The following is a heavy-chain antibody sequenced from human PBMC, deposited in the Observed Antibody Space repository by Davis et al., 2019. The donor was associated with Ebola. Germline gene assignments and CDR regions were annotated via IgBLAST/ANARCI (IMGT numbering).Heavy chain of an antibody. D-gene: IGHD4-17*01. CDR3: ARGPGDYVLGYYYYGMDV. Sequence: GESLKISCAASGFTFSSYSMNWVRQAPGKGLEWVSSISSSSSYIYYADSVKGRFTISRDNAKNSLYLQMNSLRAEDTAVYYCARGPGDYVLGYYYYGMDVWGQGTTVTVSS. V-gene: IGHV3-21*01. J-gene: IGHJ6*02. CDR1: GFTFSSYS. CDR2: ISSSSSYI.